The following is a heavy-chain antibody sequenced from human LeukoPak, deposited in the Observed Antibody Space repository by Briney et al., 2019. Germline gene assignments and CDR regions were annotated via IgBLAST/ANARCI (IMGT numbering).Heavy chain of an antibody. V-gene: IGHV3-23*01. CDR2: VDGGGGGT. CDR1: GFTLSSYA. CDR3: AKQSAGSAAWYSLHYDF. D-gene: IGHD6-13*01. Sequence: GGFLRLSCAASGFTLSSYAMTWVRQAPGRGLVWVSSVDGGGGGTYYADSVKGRFTISRDNSKDTLYLQMNGLRAEDTAVYFCAKQSAGSAAWYSLHYDFWGQGTLVTVSS. J-gene: IGHJ4*02.